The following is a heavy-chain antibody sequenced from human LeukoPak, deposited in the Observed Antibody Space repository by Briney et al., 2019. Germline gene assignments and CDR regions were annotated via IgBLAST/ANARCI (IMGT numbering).Heavy chain of an antibody. Sequence: PGRSLRLSCAASGFTFSSYWMSWVRQAPGKGLEWVANIKQDGSEKYYVDSVKGRFTISRDNAKNSLYLQMNSLRAEDTAVYYCARAGLGQLVPWGCWGQGTLVTVSS. J-gene: IGHJ4*02. CDR3: ARAGLGQLVPWGC. V-gene: IGHV3-7*01. CDR1: GFTFSSYW. D-gene: IGHD6-6*01. CDR2: IKQDGSEK.